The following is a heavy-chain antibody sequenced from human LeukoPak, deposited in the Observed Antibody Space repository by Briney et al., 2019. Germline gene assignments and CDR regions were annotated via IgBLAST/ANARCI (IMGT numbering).Heavy chain of an antibody. D-gene: IGHD3-16*02. V-gene: IGHV4-34*01. CDR2: INHSGST. CDR1: GGSFSGYY. J-gene: IGHJ4*02. CDR3: ARLGVMITFGGVIVTPYYFDY. Sequence: SETLSLTCAVYGGSFSGYYWSWIRQPPGKGLEWIGEINHSGSTYYNPSLKSRVTISVDTSKNQFSLKLSSVTAADTAVYYCARLGVMITFGGVIVTPYYFDYWGQGTLVTVSS.